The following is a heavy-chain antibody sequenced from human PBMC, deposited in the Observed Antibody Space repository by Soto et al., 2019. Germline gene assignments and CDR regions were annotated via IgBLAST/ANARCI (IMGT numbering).Heavy chain of an antibody. CDR2: INPNSGGT. D-gene: IGHD2-21*01. CDR1: GYTFTGYY. Sequence: ASVKVSCKASGYTFTGYYLHWVRQAPGQGLEWMGWINPNSGGTNYAQKFQGWVTMARDTSISTAYMELSRLRSDDTAVYYSARELVKLPFVSGRDVWGQGTMFTFSS. V-gene: IGHV1-2*04. CDR3: ARELVKLPFVSGRDV. J-gene: IGHJ6*02.